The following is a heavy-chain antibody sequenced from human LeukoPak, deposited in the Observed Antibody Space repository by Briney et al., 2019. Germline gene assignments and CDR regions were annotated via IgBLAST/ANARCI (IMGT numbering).Heavy chain of an antibody. CDR2: IYYSGST. Sequence: SETLSLTCTVSGGSISSYYWSWTRQPPGKGLEWIGYIYYSGSTNYNPSLKSRVTISVDTSKNQFSLKLSSMTAADTAVYYCARLYSSGWYVDYWGQGTLVTVSS. CDR1: GGSISSYY. D-gene: IGHD6-19*01. J-gene: IGHJ4*02. CDR3: ARLYSSGWYVDY. V-gene: IGHV4-59*01.